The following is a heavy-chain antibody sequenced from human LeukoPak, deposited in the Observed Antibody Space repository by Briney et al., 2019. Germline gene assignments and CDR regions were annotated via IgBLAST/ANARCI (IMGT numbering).Heavy chain of an antibody. Sequence: SRVTISVDTSKNQFSLKLSSVTAADTAVYYCARKRGYYDSSGYYFGWFDPWGQGTLVTVSS. D-gene: IGHD3-22*01. V-gene: IGHV4-34*01. J-gene: IGHJ5*02. CDR3: ARKRGYYDSSGYYFGWFDP.